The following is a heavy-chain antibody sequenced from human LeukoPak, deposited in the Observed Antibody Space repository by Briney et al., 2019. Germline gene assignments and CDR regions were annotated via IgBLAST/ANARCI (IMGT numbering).Heavy chain of an antibody. CDR2: ISYDGSNK. J-gene: IGHJ4*02. CDR1: GFTFSGYG. D-gene: IGHD3-10*01. Sequence: PGRSLRLSCAASGFTFSGYGMHWVRQAPGKGLEWVAVISYDGSNKDYGDSVKGRFTISRDNSKNTLDLQMNSLRAEDTAVYYCARLGVSADYWGQGTLVTVSS. V-gene: IGHV3-30*03. CDR3: ARLGVSADY.